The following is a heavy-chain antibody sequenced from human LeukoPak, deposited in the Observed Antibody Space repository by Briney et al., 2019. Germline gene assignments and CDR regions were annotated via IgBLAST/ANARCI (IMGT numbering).Heavy chain of an antibody. CDR2: IWYDGSNK. CDR1: GFTFSTYA. V-gene: IGHV3-33*08. D-gene: IGHD1-26*01. CDR3: ARESVGATWTDAFDI. J-gene: IGHJ3*02. Sequence: PGRSLRLSCAASGFTFSTYAMYWVRQAPGKGLEWVAVIWYDGSNKYYADSVKGRFTISRDNSKNTLYLQMNSLRAEDTAVYYCARESVGATWTDAFDIWGQGTMVTVSS.